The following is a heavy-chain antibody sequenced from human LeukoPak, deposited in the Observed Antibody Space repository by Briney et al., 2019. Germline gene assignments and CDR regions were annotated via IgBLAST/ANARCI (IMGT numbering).Heavy chain of an antibody. Sequence: GGSLRLSCAASGFTFSSYWMNWVRQAPGKGLEWVSGISGSGGSTYSVDSVKGRFTVSRDNSKNTLYLQMNSLRAEDTAVYYCARTKPQQFDILSWGQGTLVTVSS. J-gene: IGHJ4*02. CDR3: ARTKPQQFDILS. CDR1: GFTFSSYW. D-gene: IGHD3-9*01. CDR2: ISGSGGST. V-gene: IGHV3-23*01.